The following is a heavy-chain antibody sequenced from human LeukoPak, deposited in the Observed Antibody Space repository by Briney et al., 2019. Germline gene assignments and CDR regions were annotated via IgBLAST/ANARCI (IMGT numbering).Heavy chain of an antibody. Sequence: PGGSLRLSCAASGFTFSDYWMSWVRQAPGKGLEWVANIKPVGSEKYYVYSVKGRFTISRDNAKNSVYLQMNSLRAEDTAVYYCARAAGFSPSWRNLFDPWGQGTLVTASS. CDR2: IKPVGSEK. CDR3: ARAAGFSPSWRNLFDP. J-gene: IGHJ5*02. D-gene: IGHD2-2*01. CDR1: GFTFSDYW. V-gene: IGHV3-7*03.